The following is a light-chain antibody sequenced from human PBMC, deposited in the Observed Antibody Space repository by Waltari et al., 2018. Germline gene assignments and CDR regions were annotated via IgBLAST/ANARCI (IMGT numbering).Light chain of an antibody. Sequence: AIRMTQSPSSLSASTGDRVTITCRASQGIRSYLACSQQKPGKAPKQLIYAASTLQNGVPSRCRGSGSGTAFTLSISCLQSEDFATYYCQQYYSYPRTFGQGTKVEIK. CDR2: AAS. CDR3: QQYYSYPRT. CDR1: QGIRSY. V-gene: IGKV1-8*01. J-gene: IGKJ1*01.